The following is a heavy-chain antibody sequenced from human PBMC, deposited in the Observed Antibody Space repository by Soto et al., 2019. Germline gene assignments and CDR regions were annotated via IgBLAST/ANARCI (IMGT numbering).Heavy chain of an antibody. CDR2: ISYDGSNK. V-gene: IGHV3-30*18. Sequence: GGSLRLSCAASGFTFSSYGMHWVRQAPGKGLEWVAVISYDGSNKYYADSVKGRFTISRDNSKNTLYLQMNSLRAEDTAVYYCAKDSGPKEQWLEDAFDIWGQGTMVTVSS. J-gene: IGHJ3*02. D-gene: IGHD6-19*01. CDR1: GFTFSSYG. CDR3: AKDSGPKEQWLEDAFDI.